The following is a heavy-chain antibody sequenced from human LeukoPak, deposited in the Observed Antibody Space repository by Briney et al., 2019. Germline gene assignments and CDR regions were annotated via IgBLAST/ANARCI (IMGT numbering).Heavy chain of an antibody. D-gene: IGHD4-11*01. CDR3: AREGYSNFPFDP. V-gene: IGHV1-69*13. Sequence: SVNVSGKPPEATFGTYLLTWLDKAPGQGLEWMGGIIPIFGTANYAQKFQGRVTITADESTSTAYMELSSLRSEDTAVYYCAREGYSNFPFDPWGQGTLVTVSS. CDR2: IIPIFGTA. J-gene: IGHJ5*02. CDR1: EATFGTYL.